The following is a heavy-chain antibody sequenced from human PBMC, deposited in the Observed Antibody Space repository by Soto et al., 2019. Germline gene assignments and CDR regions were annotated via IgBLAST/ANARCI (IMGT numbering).Heavy chain of an antibody. J-gene: IGHJ3*02. Sequence: ASVKVSCKASGYTFTSYGMSWVRQAPGQGLEWMVWISAYNGNTNYAQKLQGRVNMTTDTSTSTAYMELRSLRSDDTAVYYCARARPQYYYGSGSYYKTGAFDIWGQGTMVTVSS. CDR3: ARARPQYYYGSGSYYKTGAFDI. CDR1: GYTFTSYG. V-gene: IGHV1-18*01. CDR2: ISAYNGNT. D-gene: IGHD3-10*01.